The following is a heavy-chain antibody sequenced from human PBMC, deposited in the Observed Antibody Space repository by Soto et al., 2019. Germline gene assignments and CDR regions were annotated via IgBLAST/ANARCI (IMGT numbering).Heavy chain of an antibody. CDR2: IIPISGAA. J-gene: IGHJ4*02. CDR1: GGTFSNYV. V-gene: IGHV1-69*06. Sequence: QVQLVQSGAEVKKPGSSVKVSCKASGGTFSNYVVNWVRQAPGQGLEWMGRIIPISGAANYAQKFQGRVTITADKSTRTTCMELSSLRSEDTAVYYCARDITRTVVPYFNFWGQGTLVTVSS. D-gene: IGHD3-10*01. CDR3: ARDITRTVVPYFNF.